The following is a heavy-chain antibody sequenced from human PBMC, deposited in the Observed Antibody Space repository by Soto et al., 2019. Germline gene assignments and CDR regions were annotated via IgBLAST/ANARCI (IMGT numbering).Heavy chain of an antibody. V-gene: IGHV3-30*18. CDR2: ISYDGNIK. J-gene: IGHJ4*02. CDR1: GFTFSNFG. CDR3: VKFWGPVTAAVDDY. D-gene: IGHD6-13*01. Sequence: QVQLVESGGGVVQPGRSLRLSCAASGFTFSNFGMHWVRQAPGKGLEWVASISYDGNIKYSADSVKGRFTISRDNSKNTLYLQMNSLRSEDTAVYYCVKFWGPVTAAVDDYWGQGTLVTVSS.